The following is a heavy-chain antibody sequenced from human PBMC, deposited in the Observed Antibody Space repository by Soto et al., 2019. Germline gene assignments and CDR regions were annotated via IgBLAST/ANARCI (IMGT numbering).Heavy chain of an antibody. J-gene: IGHJ3*02. D-gene: IGHD2-15*01. V-gene: IGHV1-2*04. CDR1: GYTFTGYY. CDR3: ARGRGEGIVVVVAAKLAAFDI. Sequence: VASVKVSCKASGYTFTGYYMHWVRQAPGQGLEWMGWINPNSGGTNYAQKFQGWVTMTRDTSISTAYMELSRLRSDDTAVYYCARGRGEGIVVVVAAKLAAFDIWGQGTMVTVS. CDR2: INPNSGGT.